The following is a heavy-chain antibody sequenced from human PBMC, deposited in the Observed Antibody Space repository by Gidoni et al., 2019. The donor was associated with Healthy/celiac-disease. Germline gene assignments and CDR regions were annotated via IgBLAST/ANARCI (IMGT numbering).Heavy chain of an antibody. D-gene: IGHD5-18*01. V-gene: IGHV3-13*01. J-gene: IGHJ4*02. CDR1: GFTISSYD. CDR3: ARADVGGSYGLGM. CDR2: IGTAGDT. Sequence: EVQLVESGGGLVQPGGSLRLSCAASGFTISSYDMHWVRQATGKGLEWVSAIGTAGDTYYPGSVKGRFTISRANAKNSLYLQMNTLRAGDTAVYYCARADVGGSYGLGMWGQGTLVIVSS.